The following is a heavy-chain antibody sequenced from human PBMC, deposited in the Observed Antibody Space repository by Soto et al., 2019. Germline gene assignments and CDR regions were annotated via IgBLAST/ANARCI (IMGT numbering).Heavy chain of an antibody. CDR2: IYPGDSDT. CDR1: GYSFTSYW. Sequence: PGESLKISCKGSGYSFTSYWIGWVRQMPGKGLEWMGIIYPGDSDTRYSPSFQGQVTISADKSISTAYLQWSSLKASDTAMYYCARHQSSSWYRGSYGMDVWGQGTTVTVS. J-gene: IGHJ6*02. V-gene: IGHV5-51*01. CDR3: ARHQSSSWYRGSYGMDV. D-gene: IGHD6-13*01.